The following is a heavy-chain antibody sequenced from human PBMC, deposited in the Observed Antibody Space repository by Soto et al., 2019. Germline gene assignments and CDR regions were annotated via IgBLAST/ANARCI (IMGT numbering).Heavy chain of an antibody. J-gene: IGHJ4*02. V-gene: IGHV1-18*01. CDR1: GYTFSSIR. D-gene: IGHD3-10*01. CDR2: ISPYKGNT. Sequence: GASVKVSCKASGYTFSSIRISWVRQAPGQGLEWMGWISPYKGNTHYAQGLQGRVTMTTDTSTSTAYMELRSLRSDDTAMYYCARDLDASGSYYTDYWGQGTLVTVSS. CDR3: ARDLDASGSYYTDY.